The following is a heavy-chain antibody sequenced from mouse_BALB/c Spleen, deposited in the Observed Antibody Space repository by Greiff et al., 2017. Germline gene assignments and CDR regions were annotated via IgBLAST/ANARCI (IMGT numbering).Heavy chain of an antibody. D-gene: IGHD1-1*01. CDR1: GFAFSSYD. CDR2: ISSGGGST. J-gene: IGHJ3*01. Sequence: EVKLEESGGGLVKPGGSLKLSCAASGFAFSSYDMSWVRQTPEKRLEWVAYISSGGGSTYYPDTVKGRFTISRDNAKNTLYLQMSSLKSEDTAMYYCARSVSFYYGSSPFAYWGQGTLVTVSA. CDR3: ARSVSFYYGSSPFAY. V-gene: IGHV5-12-1*01.